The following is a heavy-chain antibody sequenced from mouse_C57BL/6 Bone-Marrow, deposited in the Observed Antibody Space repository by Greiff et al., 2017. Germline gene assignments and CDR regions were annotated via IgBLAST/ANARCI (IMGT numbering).Heavy chain of an antibody. CDR2: IYPRSGNT. CDR1: GYTFPSYA. CDR3: ARESVINPMY. V-gene: IGHV1-81*01. Sequence: QVQLQQSGAELARPGASVKLSCKASGYTFPSYAISWVKQRTGQGLEWIGEIYPRSGNTYYNEKFKGKATLTADKSSSTAYMELRSLTSEDAAVYVCARESVINPMYWGQGTTLTVSS. D-gene: IGHD1-1*01. J-gene: IGHJ2*01.